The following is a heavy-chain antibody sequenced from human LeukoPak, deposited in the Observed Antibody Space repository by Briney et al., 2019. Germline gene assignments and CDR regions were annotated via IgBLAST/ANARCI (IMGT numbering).Heavy chain of an antibody. CDR1: GGTFSSYA. V-gene: IGHV1-69*05. D-gene: IGHD1-26*01. CDR3: ARKRSSGSYSYAFDI. Sequence: SVKVSCKASGGTFSSYAISWVRQAPGQGLEWMGGIIPIFGTANYAQKFQGRVTITTDESTSTAYMELSSLRSEDTAVYYCARKRSSGSYSYAFDIWGQGTMVTVSS. CDR2: IIPIFGTA. J-gene: IGHJ3*02.